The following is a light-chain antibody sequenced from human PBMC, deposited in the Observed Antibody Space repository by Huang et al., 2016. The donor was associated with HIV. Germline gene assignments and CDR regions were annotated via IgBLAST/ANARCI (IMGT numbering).Light chain of an antibody. J-gene: IGKJ1*01. CDR3: QQYGNLPPWT. V-gene: IGKV1-33*01. CDR1: QDISTY. CDR2: DSS. Sequence: DIQMTQSPSSLSASVGDRVTITCQASQDISTYLNWYQQKPGKAPKLLIYDSSNLKTGVPSRFSGSGSGTDFTFTINSLQPEDIATYYCQQYGNLPPWTFGQGTKVEIK.